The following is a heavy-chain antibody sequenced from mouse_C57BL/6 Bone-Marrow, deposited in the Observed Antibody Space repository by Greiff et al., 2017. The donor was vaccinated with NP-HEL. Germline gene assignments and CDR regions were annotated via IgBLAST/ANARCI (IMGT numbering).Heavy chain of an antibody. CDR1: GFTFSSYG. CDR3: ARPITTVAPFDY. J-gene: IGHJ2*01. CDR2: ISSGGSYT. V-gene: IGHV5-6*01. D-gene: IGHD1-1*01. Sequence: EVQLVESGGDLVKPGGSLKLSCAASGFTFSSYGMSWVRQTPDKRLEWVATISSGGSYTYYPDSVKGRFTISRDNAKNTLYLQMSSLKSEDTAMYYCARPITTVAPFDYWGQGTTLTVSS.